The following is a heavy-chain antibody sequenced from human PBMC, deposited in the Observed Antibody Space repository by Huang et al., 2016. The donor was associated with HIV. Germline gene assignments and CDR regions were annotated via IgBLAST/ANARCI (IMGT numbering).Heavy chain of an antibody. Sequence: EVQLVESGGGLVRPGGSLTFSCAPSGFTFSDYSMVWFREAQGKGLAGVSHISGSSTYIYYVDSVKGRFAISRDNAKNLLFLQMNSLRAEDTALYYCARRYNWNYVAHGFDIWGQGTMVTVSS. CDR3: ARRYNWNYVAHGFDI. D-gene: IGHD1-7*01. CDR2: ISGSSTYI. V-gene: IGHV3-21*06. J-gene: IGHJ3*02. CDR1: GFTFSDYS.